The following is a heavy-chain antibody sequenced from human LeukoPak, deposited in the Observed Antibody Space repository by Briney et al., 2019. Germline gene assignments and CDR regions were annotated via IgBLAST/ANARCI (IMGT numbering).Heavy chain of an antibody. Sequence: GGSLRLSCAASGFTFDDYAMHWVRQAPGKGLEWVSGIHWDSGGIGYADSVKGRFTISRDNAKNSLYLQMNSLRVEDTAFYYCAKAPTKGGWYGVGYFDLWGRGILVTVSS. D-gene: IGHD2-8*01. CDR1: GFTFDDYA. CDR3: AKAPTKGGWYGVGYFDL. CDR2: IHWDSGGI. J-gene: IGHJ2*01. V-gene: IGHV3-9*01.